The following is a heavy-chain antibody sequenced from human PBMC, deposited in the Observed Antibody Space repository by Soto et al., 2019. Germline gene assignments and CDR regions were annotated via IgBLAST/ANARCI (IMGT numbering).Heavy chain of an antibody. CDR3: ARENGDYVPTYFDY. V-gene: IGHV4-31*03. Sequence: QVQLQESGPGLVKPSQTLSLTCTVSGGSISSGGYYWSWIRQHPGNGLEWIGYIYYCGSTYCKPSLKSRVTISVGTSKNQCSLKLSSVTAAETTVYYCARENGDYVPTYFDYWGQGTLVTVSS. J-gene: IGHJ4*02. CDR1: GGSISSGGYY. D-gene: IGHD4-17*01. CDR2: IYYCGST.